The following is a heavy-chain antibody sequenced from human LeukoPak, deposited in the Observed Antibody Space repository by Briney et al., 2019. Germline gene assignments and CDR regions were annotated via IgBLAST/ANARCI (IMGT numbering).Heavy chain of an antibody. CDR2: ISDSGGGS. J-gene: IGHJ4*02. V-gene: IGHV3-23*01. Sequence: GGSLRLSCAASGFTFSSFAMGWVRQAPGTGLEWVSAISDSGGGSYYAASVRGRFTISRDNSKNTLHPQMNSLRAEDTAVYYCAKYYYDRSGSRHFDYWGQGTLVTVSS. CDR1: GFTFSSFA. CDR3: AKYYYDRSGSRHFDY. D-gene: IGHD3-22*01.